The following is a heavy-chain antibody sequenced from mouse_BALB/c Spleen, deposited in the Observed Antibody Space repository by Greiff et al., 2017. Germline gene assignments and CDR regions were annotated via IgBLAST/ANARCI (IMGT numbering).Heavy chain of an antibody. Sequence: EVQVVESGGGLVQPKGSLKLSCAASGFTFNTYAMNWVRQAPGKGLEWVARIRSKSNNYATYYADSVKDRFTISRDDSQSMLYLQMNNLKTEDTAMYYCVYGSWFAYWGQGTLVTVSA. V-gene: IGHV10-1*02. CDR1: GFTFNTYA. CDR3: VYGSWFAY. CDR2: IRSKSNNYAT. J-gene: IGHJ3*01. D-gene: IGHD1-1*01.